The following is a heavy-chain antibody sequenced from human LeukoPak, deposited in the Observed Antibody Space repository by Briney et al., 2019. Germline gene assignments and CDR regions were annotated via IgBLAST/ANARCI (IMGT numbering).Heavy chain of an antibody. CDR1: GFTFSNAW. CDR3: TTQLGAGDY. Sequence: PGGSLRLSCAASGFTFSNAWMSWVRQAPGKGLEWVGSIKSKTDGGTTDYAAPVKGRFTISRDDSKNTLYLQMNSLETEDTAVYYCTTQLGAGDYWGQGTLVTVSS. CDR2: IKSKTDGGTT. D-gene: IGHD7-27*01. V-gene: IGHV3-15*01. J-gene: IGHJ4*02.